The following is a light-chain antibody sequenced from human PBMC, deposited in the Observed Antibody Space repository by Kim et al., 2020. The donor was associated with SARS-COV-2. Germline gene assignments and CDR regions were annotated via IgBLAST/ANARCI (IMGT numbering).Light chain of an antibody. CDR2: EVS. Sequence: QSALTQPASVSGSPGQSITISCIGTSSDVRSYNLVSWYRQHPGKAPELMIHEVSKRPSGVSNRFSGSRSGNTASLTISGLQAEDEADYYCCSYAGTSSRWVFGGGTQLTVL. J-gene: IGLJ3*02. CDR3: CSYAGTSSRWV. V-gene: IGLV2-23*02. CDR1: SSDVRSYNL.